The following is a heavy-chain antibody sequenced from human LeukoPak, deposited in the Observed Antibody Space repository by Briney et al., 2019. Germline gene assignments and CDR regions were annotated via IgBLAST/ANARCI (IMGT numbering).Heavy chain of an antibody. Sequence: PSETLSLTCAVSGGSISSSNWWSRVRPPPGKGLERIGEIYHSGSTNYNPALVSRVTISVDTSKNQFFLKLTSVTAADTAVYYCARESSHRYYFDIWGQGTLVTVSS. J-gene: IGHJ4*02. CDR2: IYHSGST. D-gene: IGHD1-26*01. CDR3: ARESSHRYYFDI. CDR1: GGSISSSNW. V-gene: IGHV4-4*02.